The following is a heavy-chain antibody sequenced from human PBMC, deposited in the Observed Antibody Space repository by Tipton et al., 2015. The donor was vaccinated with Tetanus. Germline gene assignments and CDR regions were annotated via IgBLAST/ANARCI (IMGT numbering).Heavy chain of an antibody. Sequence: TLSLTCAVYGGSFSGYYWSWIRQSPGKGLEWIGSIYYGGSTYFNPSLRSRGTISIDTSRNQFSLQLSSVTAADTALYFCARRSHIGAPVWGQGTLVTVAS. CDR1: GGSFSGYY. J-gene: IGHJ3*01. D-gene: IGHD2-21*01. CDR2: IYYGGST. CDR3: ARRSHIGAPV. V-gene: IGHV4-34*01.